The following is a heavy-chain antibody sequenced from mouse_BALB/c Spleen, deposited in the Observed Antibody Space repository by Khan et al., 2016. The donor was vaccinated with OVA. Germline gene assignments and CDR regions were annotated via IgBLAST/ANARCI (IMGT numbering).Heavy chain of an antibody. D-gene: IGHD2-12*01. CDR3: SSYSYDDFDY. V-gene: IGHV1-87*01. J-gene: IGHJ2*01. CDR2: IYPGDGDT. CDR1: GYTFTSYW. Sequence: QVQLQQSGAELARPGASVKLSCTASGYTFTSYWMPWVKQRPGQGLEWIGAIYPGDGDTRYTQKFKGKATLTADKASRTAYMQLSSLASEDSAVFSGSSYSYDDFDYWGQGTPLTVSS.